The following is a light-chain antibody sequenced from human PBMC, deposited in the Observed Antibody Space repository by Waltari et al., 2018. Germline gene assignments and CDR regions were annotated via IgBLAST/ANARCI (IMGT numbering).Light chain of an antibody. CDR1: QSINTY. J-gene: IGKJ3*01. Sequence: DIQMTQSPSSLSASVGDRVTITCRASQSINTYLNWYQRKPGEAPKLLIYGASTLESGVPSRFSGSGSGTDFTLTISSLQPEDFATYYCQQGYRIPLAFGPGAKVEMK. V-gene: IGKV1-39*01. CDR3: QQGYRIPLA. CDR2: GAS.